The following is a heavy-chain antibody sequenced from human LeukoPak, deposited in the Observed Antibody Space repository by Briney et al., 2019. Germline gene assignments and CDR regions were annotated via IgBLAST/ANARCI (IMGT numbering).Heavy chain of an antibody. Sequence: ASVNVSCKASGYTFTGYYMHWVRQAPGQGLEWMGWINPNSGGTNYAQKFQGRVTMTRDTSISTAYMELSRLRSDDTAVYYCASSRTGYCSGGSCYGWFDPWGQGTLVTVSS. CDR3: ASSRTGYCSGGSCYGWFDP. V-gene: IGHV1-2*02. CDR1: GYTFTGYY. J-gene: IGHJ5*02. D-gene: IGHD2-15*01. CDR2: INPNSGGT.